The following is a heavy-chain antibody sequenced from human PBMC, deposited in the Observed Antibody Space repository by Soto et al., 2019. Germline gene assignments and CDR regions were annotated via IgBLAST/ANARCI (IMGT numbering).Heavy chain of an antibody. Sequence: EASVKVSCKASGGTFSSYAISWVRQAPGQGLEWMGGIIAIFGTADYAQKFQGRVTITADESTSTAYMELSSLRSEDTAVYYCAKPQSIQDYYYGMDVWGQGTTVTVSS. CDR3: AKPQSIQDYYYGMDV. CDR2: IIAIFGTA. V-gene: IGHV1-69*13. D-gene: IGHD6-6*01. CDR1: GGTFSSYA. J-gene: IGHJ6*02.